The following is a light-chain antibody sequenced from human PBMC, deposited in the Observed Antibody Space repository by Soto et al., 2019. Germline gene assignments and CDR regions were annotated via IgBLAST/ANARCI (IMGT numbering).Light chain of an antibody. CDR3: QQYGSSPAT. CDR2: GAS. CDR1: QGVSSSF. J-gene: IGKJ1*01. V-gene: IGKV3-20*01. Sequence: MLKQSPRSVPLTTEERGTLSCRASQGVSSSFLAWYQQKPGQAPRLLIYGASSRATGIPGRFSGSGSGTDFILTIARLEPEDVAVYYCQQYGSSPATFCQVTKVDI.